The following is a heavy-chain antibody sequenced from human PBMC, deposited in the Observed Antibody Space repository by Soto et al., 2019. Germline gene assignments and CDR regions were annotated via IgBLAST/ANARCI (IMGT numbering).Heavy chain of an antibody. Sequence: PGGSLRLSCAASGFTFSSYWTHWVRQAPGKGLEWVAVISYDGNNKYYADSVKGRFTISRDNSKNTLYLQLNSLRAEDTAVYYCAKDIAARHNYFDYWGQGTLVTVSS. J-gene: IGHJ4*02. D-gene: IGHD6-6*01. CDR2: ISYDGNNK. CDR3: AKDIAARHNYFDY. CDR1: GFTFSSYW. V-gene: IGHV3-30*18.